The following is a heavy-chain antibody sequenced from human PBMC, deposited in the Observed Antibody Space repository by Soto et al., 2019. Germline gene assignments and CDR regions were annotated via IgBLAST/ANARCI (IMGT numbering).Heavy chain of an antibody. Sequence: SVKVSCKASGYTFTYRYLHWVRQAPGQALEWMGWITPFNGNTNYAQKFQDRVTITRDRSMSTAYMELSSLRSEDTATYYCASDVSGSFAFDIWGQGTMVTVSS. D-gene: IGHD1-26*01. CDR2: ITPFNGNT. J-gene: IGHJ3*02. CDR1: GYTFTYRY. CDR3: ASDVSGSFAFDI. V-gene: IGHV1-45*02.